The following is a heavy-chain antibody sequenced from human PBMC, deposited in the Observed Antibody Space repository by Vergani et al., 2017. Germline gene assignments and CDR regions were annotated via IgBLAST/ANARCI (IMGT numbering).Heavy chain of an antibody. CDR3: VRDEVTMLRGSDALDI. CDR1: GFTFTNFA. V-gene: IGHV3-49*04. J-gene: IGHJ3*02. CDR2: IRSKAYGQAT. D-gene: IGHD3-10*01. Sequence: EVQLLESGGNLVQPGGSLRLSCAASGFTFTNFAMTWVRQAPGQGLEWVGGIRSKAYGQATIYAASVKGRFTISKDDSKSIAYLQMSNLQTEDTAMYYCVRDEVTMLRGSDALDIWGQGTMVTVSS.